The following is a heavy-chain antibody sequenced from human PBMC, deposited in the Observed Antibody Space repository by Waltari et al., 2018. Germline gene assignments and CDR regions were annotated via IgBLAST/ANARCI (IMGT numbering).Heavy chain of an antibody. CDR1: GGSITRGNW. CDR2: IYHSGST. Sequence: QVQLQESGPGLVKPSGTLPPPWPSSGGSITRGNWWSGVRQPPGKGLEWIGEIYHSGSTNYNPSLKSRVTISVDKSKNQFSLKLSSVTAADTAVYYCARFFSLESFDYWGQGTLVTVSS. D-gene: IGHD3-3*01. J-gene: IGHJ4*02. V-gene: IGHV4-4*02. CDR3: ARFFSLESFDY.